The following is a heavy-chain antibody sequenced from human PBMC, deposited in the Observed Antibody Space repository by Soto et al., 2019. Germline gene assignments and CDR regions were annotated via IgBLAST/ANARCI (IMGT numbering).Heavy chain of an antibody. J-gene: IGHJ4*02. CDR1: GFTFSSYA. CDR3: ARRGSSWYFDC. V-gene: IGHV3-23*01. Sequence: EVQLLESGGGLVQPGGSLRLSCAASGFTFSSYAMNWVRQAPGKGLEWVSGISGSGGSTYYADSVKGRFTISRDNSKNTLYLQMTTLRAEDTAVYYGARRGSSWYFDCRCQGTLVTVSS. CDR2: ISGSGGST. D-gene: IGHD6-13*01.